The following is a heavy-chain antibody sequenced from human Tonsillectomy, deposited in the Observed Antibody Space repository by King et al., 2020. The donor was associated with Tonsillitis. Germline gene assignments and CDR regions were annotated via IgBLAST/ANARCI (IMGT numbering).Heavy chain of an antibody. V-gene: IGHV4-4*07. CDR3: ARDRGGYYDTNQYYHDAFDL. CDR1: GGSISNYY. CDR2: IYTSGST. D-gene: IGHD3-22*01. J-gene: IGHJ3*01. Sequence: QLQESGPGLVKPSETLSLTCTVSGGSISNYYWSWIRQPAGKGLEWIGRIYTSGSTNYNPSLKSRVTMSVDTSKNQFSLKLSSVTAADTAVFYCARDRGGYYDTNQYYHDAFDLWGQGAMVTVSS.